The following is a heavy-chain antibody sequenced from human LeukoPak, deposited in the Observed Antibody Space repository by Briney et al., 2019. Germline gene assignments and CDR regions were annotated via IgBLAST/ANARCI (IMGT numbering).Heavy chain of an antibody. Sequence: GGSLRLSCAASGFTFSSYSMNWVRQAPGKGLEWVSSISSSSSYIHYADSVKGRFTISRDNAKNSLYLQMNSLRAEDTAVYYCARAEGSYYDFWSGKTLYYYYGMDVWGQGTTVTVSS. D-gene: IGHD3-3*01. V-gene: IGHV3-21*01. CDR2: ISSSSSYI. CDR1: GFTFSSYS. J-gene: IGHJ6*02. CDR3: ARAEGSYYDFWSGKTLYYYYGMDV.